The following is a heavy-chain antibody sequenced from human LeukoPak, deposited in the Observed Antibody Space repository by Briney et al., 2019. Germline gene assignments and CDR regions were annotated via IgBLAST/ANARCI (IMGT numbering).Heavy chain of an antibody. CDR1: GFTFSSYA. J-gene: IGHJ4*02. D-gene: IGHD6-6*01. CDR2: ISYDGSNK. CDR3: AGRRIAARPWVPYFDY. V-gene: IGHV3-30*01. Sequence: PGGSLRLSCAASGFTFSSYAMHWVRQAPGKGLEWVAVISYDGSNKYYADSVKGRFTISRDNSKNTLYLQMNSLRAEDTAVYYCAGRRIAARPWVPYFDYWGQGTLVTVSS.